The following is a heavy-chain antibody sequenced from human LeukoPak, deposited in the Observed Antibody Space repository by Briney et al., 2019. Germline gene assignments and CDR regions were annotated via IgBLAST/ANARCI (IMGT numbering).Heavy chain of an antibody. CDR2: IKQDKGEI. Sequence: GGSLRLSCAAYGFTFSNFWMTWVRQAPGKGLEWVASIKQDKGEIRYVDSVRGRFTTSRDNAKNSLYLQMNRLRAEDSAIYYCARDRGIAADGTVGWFDPWGQGTLVTVSS. V-gene: IGHV3-7*01. J-gene: IGHJ5*02. CDR1: GFTFSNFW. D-gene: IGHD6-13*01. CDR3: ARDRGIAADGTVGWFDP.